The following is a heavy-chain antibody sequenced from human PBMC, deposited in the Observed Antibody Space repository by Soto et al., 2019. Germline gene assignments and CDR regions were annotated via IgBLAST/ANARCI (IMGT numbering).Heavy chain of an antibody. J-gene: IGHJ6*02. V-gene: IGHV4-31*03. CDR3: ARELVLPAAIHYYYYGMDV. CDR2: IYSSGSP. D-gene: IGHD2-2*02. Sequence: SETLSLKGTVSGGSISSGGYYWSWIRQQTGKGLEGLGHIYSSGSPYHHPSLKSRVTISVDTSKNQFSLKLSSVTAADTAVYYCARELVLPAAIHYYYYGMDVWGQGTTVTVSS. CDR1: GGSISSGGYY.